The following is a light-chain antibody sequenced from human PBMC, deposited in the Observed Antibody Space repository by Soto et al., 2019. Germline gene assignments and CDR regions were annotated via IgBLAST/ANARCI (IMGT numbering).Light chain of an antibody. CDR2: GNS. CDR3: QSYDSSLSGYV. J-gene: IGLJ1*01. V-gene: IGLV1-40*01. Sequence: QSVLTQPPSVSGAPGQRVTISCTWSSSNIGAGYDVHWYQQLPGTAPKVLIYGNSNRPSGVPDRFSGSKSGTSASLAITGLQAEDEADYYCQSYDSSLSGYVFGTGTKVTVL. CDR1: SSNIGAGYD.